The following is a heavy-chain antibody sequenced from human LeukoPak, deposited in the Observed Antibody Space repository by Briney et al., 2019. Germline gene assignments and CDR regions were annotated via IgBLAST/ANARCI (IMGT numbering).Heavy chain of an antibody. J-gene: IGHJ3*02. V-gene: IGHV4-4*02. D-gene: IGHD3-16*01. Sequence: PSETLSLTCAVSGGSISNSNWWSWVRQPPGKGLEWIGEINHSGSTNYNPSLKSRVTISVDTSKNQFSLKLSSVTAADAAVDDCARLTYYDYVWGSFNAFDIWGQGTMVTVSS. CDR2: INHSGST. CDR3: ARLTYYDYVWGSFNAFDI. CDR1: GGSISNSNW.